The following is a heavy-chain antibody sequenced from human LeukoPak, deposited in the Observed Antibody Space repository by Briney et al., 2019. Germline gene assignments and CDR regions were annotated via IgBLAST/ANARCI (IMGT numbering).Heavy chain of an antibody. V-gene: IGHV4-61*02. CDR2: IYPASGSS. CDR3: ARERAVHWGIEF. CDR1: GVSISSGYYY. J-gene: IGHJ4*02. D-gene: IGHD7-27*01. Sequence: SETLSLTWSVSGVSISSGYYYWNWIRQPAGKGLEWIGRIYPASGSSSYNPSLQSRATILEDRSRNQFSLKLSAVTASDTALYYCARERAVHWGIEFWGQGIQVIVSS.